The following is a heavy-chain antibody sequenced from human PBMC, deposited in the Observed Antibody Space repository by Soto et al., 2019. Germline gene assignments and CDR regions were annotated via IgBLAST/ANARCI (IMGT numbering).Heavy chain of an antibody. CDR2: IYYSGST. V-gene: IGHV4-59*01. J-gene: IGHJ4*02. CDR1: GGSISSYY. CDR3: ARAFSSSSWYGQRFDYFDY. D-gene: IGHD6-13*01. Sequence: LPETLSLTCTVSGGSISSYYWSWIRQPPGKGLEWIGYIYYSGSTNYNPSLKSRVTISVDTSKNQFSLKLSSVTAADTAVYYCARAFSSSSWYGQRFDYFDYWGQGTLVTVSS.